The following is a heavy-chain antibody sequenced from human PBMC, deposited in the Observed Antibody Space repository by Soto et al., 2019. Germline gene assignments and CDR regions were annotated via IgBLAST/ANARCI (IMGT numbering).Heavy chain of an antibody. Sequence: ASGKVSCKAPGYTFNYYGISWVRQAPGQGLEWVGWISAHNGDTKYAQNLQGRLTVTTDTSTSTAYMELTSLTSDDTAVYYCARDGSPYFDSSGLMWFYWGQGTLVAV. J-gene: IGHJ4*02. CDR1: GYTFNYYG. V-gene: IGHV1-18*04. CDR3: ARDGSPYFDSSGLMWFY. CDR2: ISAHNGDT. D-gene: IGHD3-22*01.